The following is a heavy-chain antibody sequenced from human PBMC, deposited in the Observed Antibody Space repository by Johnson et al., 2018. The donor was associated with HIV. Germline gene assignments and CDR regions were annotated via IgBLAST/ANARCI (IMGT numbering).Heavy chain of an antibody. V-gene: IGHV3-66*02. D-gene: IGHD6-6*01. CDR2: IYSGGST. Sequence: VQLVESGGGLVQPGGSLRLSCAASGFTVSSNYMSWVRQAPGKGLEWVSVIYSGGSTYYADSVKGRFTISRDNSKNTLYLQMNSLRAEDTAVYYCARDREQLVRYAFDIWGQGTMVTVSS. CDR1: GFTVSSNY. J-gene: IGHJ3*02. CDR3: ARDREQLVRYAFDI.